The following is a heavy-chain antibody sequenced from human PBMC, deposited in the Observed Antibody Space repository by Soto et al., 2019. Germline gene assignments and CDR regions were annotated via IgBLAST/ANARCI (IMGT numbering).Heavy chain of an antibody. D-gene: IGHD7-27*01. CDR2: ISAYNGNT. CDR1: GYTFTSYG. Sequence: ASVKVSCKASGYTFTSYGISWVRQAPGQGLEWMGWISAYNGNTNYAQKLQGRVTMTTDTSTSTAYMELRSLRSEDTAVYYCAAGEDKNYYYYYYMDVWGKGTTVTVSS. J-gene: IGHJ6*03. V-gene: IGHV1-18*01. CDR3: AAGEDKNYYYYYYMDV.